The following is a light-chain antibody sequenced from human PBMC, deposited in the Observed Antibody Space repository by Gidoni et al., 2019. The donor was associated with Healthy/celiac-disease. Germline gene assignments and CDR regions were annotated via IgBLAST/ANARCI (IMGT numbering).Light chain of an antibody. CDR2: GAS. CDR1: QSVSSSY. J-gene: IGKJ2*01. CDR3: QQYGSSPPYT. V-gene: IGKV3-20*01. Sequence: EIVLTQPPGTLSLSPGERATLSCSASQSVSSSYLAWYQQKPGQAPRLLIYGASSRATGIPDRFSGSGSGTDFTLTISRLEPEDFAVYYCQQYGSSPPYTFGQGTKLEIK.